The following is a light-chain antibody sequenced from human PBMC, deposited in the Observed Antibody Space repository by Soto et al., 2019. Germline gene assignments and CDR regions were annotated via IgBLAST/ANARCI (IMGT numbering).Light chain of an antibody. CDR1: SSNIGNNF. CDR2: DDY. V-gene: IGLV1-51*01. Sequence: QSVLTQPPSVSAAPGQRVTISCSGSSSNIGNNFVSWYQQLPGTAPKLLIYDDYKRPSGIPDRFSGSKSGTSATLGITGLQTGDEADYYCGTWDASLTNGVFGGGTKVTVL. CDR3: GTWDASLTNGV. J-gene: IGLJ2*01.